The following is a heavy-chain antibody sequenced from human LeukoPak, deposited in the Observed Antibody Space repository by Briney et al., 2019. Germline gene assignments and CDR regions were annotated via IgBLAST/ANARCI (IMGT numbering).Heavy chain of an antibody. CDR2: ISNSGSTI. CDR1: GFTFSDFY. V-gene: IGHV3-11*01. J-gene: IGHJ4*02. D-gene: IGHD3-22*01. CDR3: ARSADSSGYFREITLYYFDY. Sequence: GGSLRLSCAASGFTFSDFYMTWIRQAPGKGLEWVSYISNSGSTIYYADSVKGRFTISRDNAKNSLYLQMNSLRAEDTAVYCCARSADSSGYFREITLYYFDYWGQGTLVTVSS.